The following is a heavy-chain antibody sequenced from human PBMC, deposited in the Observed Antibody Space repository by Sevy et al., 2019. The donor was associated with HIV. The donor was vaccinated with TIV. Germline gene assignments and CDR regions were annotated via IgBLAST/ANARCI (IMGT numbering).Heavy chain of an antibody. Sequence: GGSPRLSCAVSRFTFSNYGMHWVRQAPGKGLEWVALISYDGSNKHYADSVKGRFTISRDNVKNTLFLDMNSLRAEDTAIYYCAKDAGTYYLTYYFDFWGQGTLVTVSS. D-gene: IGHD1-26*01. CDR3: AKDAGTYYLTYYFDF. J-gene: IGHJ4*02. V-gene: IGHV3-33*05. CDR1: RFTFSNYG. CDR2: ISYDGSNK.